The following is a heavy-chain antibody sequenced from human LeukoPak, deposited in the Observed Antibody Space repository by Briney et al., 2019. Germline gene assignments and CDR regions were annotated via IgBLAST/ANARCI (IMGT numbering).Heavy chain of an antibody. Sequence: GASVKVSCKASGYTFTSYAMHWVRQAPGQRLEWMGWINAGNGNTKYSQKFQGRVTITRDTSASTAYMELSSLRSEDTAVYYCATIRALDDTYFDYWGQGTLVPVSS. J-gene: IGHJ4*02. CDR3: ATIRALDDTYFDY. CDR2: INAGNGNT. D-gene: IGHD3-22*01. V-gene: IGHV1-3*01. CDR1: GYTFTSYA.